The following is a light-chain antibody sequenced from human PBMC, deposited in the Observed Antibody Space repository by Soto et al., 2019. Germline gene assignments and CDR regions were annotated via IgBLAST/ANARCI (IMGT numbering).Light chain of an antibody. CDR3: QQYGSSPYT. V-gene: IGKV3-20*01. J-gene: IGKJ2*01. CDR2: GAS. CDR1: QSVSSSY. Sequence: EIVLTQSPGTLSLSPGERATLSCRASQSVSSSYLAWYQQKPGQAPRLLIYGASSRATGIPDRFSGSGSGRDSTLRISRLEPEDFAVYYCQQYGSSPYTFGQGTKLEIK.